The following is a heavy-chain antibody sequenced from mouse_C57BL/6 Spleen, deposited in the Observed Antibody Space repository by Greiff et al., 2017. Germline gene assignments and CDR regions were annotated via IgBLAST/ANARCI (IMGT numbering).Heavy chain of an antibody. CDR3: ARRRDYDGTWFAY. CDR2: IHPNSGST. V-gene: IGHV1-64*01. Sequence: VQLQQPGAELVKPGASVKLSCKASGYTFTSYWMHWVKQRPGQGLEWIGMIHPNSGSTNYNEKFKSKATLTVDKSASTAYMQLSSLTSEDSAVYYCARRRDYDGTWFAYWGQGTLVTVSA. CDR1: GYTFTSYW. D-gene: IGHD2-4*01. J-gene: IGHJ3*01.